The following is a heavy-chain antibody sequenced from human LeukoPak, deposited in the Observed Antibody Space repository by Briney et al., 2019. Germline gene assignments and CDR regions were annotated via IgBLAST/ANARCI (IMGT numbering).Heavy chain of an antibody. Sequence: GGSLRLSCAASGFSLSSNAMHWVRQAPRKGLERMAIIWYDGSNEYYAGSVKSRFTISRDNSKITLYLQMNSLRAEDTAVYYCARGGKSARQDYWGQGTLVTVSS. J-gene: IGHJ4*02. CDR2: IWYDGSNE. CDR1: GFSLSSNA. CDR3: ARGGKSARQDY. D-gene: IGHD6-6*01. V-gene: IGHV3-33*01.